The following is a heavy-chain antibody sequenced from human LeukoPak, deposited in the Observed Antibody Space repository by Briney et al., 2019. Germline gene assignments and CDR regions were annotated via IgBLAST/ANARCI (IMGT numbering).Heavy chain of an antibody. D-gene: IGHD6-19*01. J-gene: IGHJ3*02. Sequence: NPSETLSLTCAVYGGSFSGYYWSWIRQPPGKGLEWIGEINHSGSTNYNPSLKSRVTISVDTSKNQFSLKLSSVTAADTAVYYCARGRRPPPKSIAVAGKNAFDIWGQGTMVTVSS. V-gene: IGHV4-34*01. CDR2: INHSGST. CDR3: ARGRRPPPKSIAVAGKNAFDI. CDR1: GGSFSGYY.